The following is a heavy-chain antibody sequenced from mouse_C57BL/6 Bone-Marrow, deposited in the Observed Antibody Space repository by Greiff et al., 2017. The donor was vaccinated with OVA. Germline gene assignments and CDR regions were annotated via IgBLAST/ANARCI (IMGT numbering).Heavy chain of an antibody. Sequence: VQLQQPGAELVKPGASVKLSCKASGYSFTSYWMQWVKQRPGQGLEWTGEIDPSDSYTNYNQKFKGKATLTVDTSSSTAYMQLSSLTSEDSAVYYCARCSSYYYGSSPYAMDYWGQGTSVTVSS. V-gene: IGHV1-50*01. CDR3: ARCSSYYYGSSPYAMDY. CDR2: IDPSDSYT. CDR1: GYSFTSYW. J-gene: IGHJ4*01. D-gene: IGHD1-1*01.